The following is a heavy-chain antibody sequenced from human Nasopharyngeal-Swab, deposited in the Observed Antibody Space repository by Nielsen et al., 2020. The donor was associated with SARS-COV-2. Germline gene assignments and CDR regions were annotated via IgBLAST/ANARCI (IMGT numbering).Heavy chain of an antibody. CDR3: AKEGATGWFDP. J-gene: IGHJ5*02. CDR1: GGSISSRSYY. V-gene: IGHV4-39*07. Sequence: ESLKISCSVSGGSISSRSYYWVWIRQAPGKGLEWIGSIYSSGDTYYNPPLKSRVTISLDTSKNQFSLNLRSVTAADTAVYYCAKEGATGWFDPWGQGTLVTVSS. CDR2: IYSSGDT.